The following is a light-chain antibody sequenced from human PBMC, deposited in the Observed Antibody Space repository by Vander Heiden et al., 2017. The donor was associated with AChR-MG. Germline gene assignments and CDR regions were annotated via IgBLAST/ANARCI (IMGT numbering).Light chain of an antibody. CDR3: QTWGTGIRV. Sequence: QLVLSPSPSASASLGSSVKPTCTLSSRHSSYALAWQQQQPEKGPRYVMMLNSDGSHSKGDGSADRFSGSSSGAARYLTISSLQAEDEADYDCQTWGTGIRVFGGGTKLTVL. CDR1: SRHSSYA. CDR2: LNSDGSH. V-gene: IGLV4-69*01. J-gene: IGLJ2*01.